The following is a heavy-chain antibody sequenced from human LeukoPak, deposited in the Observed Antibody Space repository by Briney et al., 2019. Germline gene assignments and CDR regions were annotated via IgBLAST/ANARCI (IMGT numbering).Heavy chain of an antibody. J-gene: IGHJ5*02. V-gene: IGHV3-30*04. D-gene: IGHD6-13*01. CDR2: ISYDGSNK. CDR1: GFTFSSYA. Sequence: GGSLRLSCAASGFTFSSYAMHWVRQAPGKGLEWVAVISYDGSNKYYADSVKGRFTISRDNSKNTLYLQMNSLRAEDTAVYYCAREASSRFNWFDPWGQGTLVTVSS. CDR3: AREASSRFNWFDP.